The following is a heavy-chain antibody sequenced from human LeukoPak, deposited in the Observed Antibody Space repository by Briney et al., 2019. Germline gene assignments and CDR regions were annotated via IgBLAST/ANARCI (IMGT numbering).Heavy chain of an antibody. CDR3: ARGGGHSSSLPSPENLDY. J-gene: IGHJ4*02. V-gene: IGHV3-30-3*01. D-gene: IGHD6-6*01. Sequence: GGSLRLSCAASGFTFSSYAMHWVRQAPGKGLEWVAVISYDGSNKYYADSVKGRFTISRDNSKNTLYLQMNSLRAEDTAVYYCARGGGHSSSLPSPENLDYWGQGTLVTVSS. CDR2: ISYDGSNK. CDR1: GFTFSSYA.